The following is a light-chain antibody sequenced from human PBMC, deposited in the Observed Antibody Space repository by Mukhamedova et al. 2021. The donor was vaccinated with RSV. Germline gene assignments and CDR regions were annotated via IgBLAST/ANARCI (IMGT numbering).Light chain of an antibody. CDR1: F. CDR3: QQYVESPLT. CDR2: GAS. Sequence: FLAWYQQKPGQAPRLLIYGASNRASAIPDRFSGSGSGTDFILAITRLEPEDYAVYYCQQYVESPLTFGGGTTVEI. J-gene: IGKJ4*01. V-gene: IGKV3-20*01.